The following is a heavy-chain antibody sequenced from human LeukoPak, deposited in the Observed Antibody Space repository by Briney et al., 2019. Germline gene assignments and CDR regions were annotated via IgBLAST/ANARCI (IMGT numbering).Heavy chain of an antibody. CDR3: ARLKGAARQFDY. D-gene: IGHD6-6*01. CDR1: GGSISSSSYY. V-gene: IGHV4-39*01. Sequence: PSETLSLTCTVSGGSISSSSYYWGWIRQPQGKGLEWIGSIYYSGSTYYNPSLKSRVTISVDTSKNQFSLKLSSVTAADTAVYYCARLKGAARQFDYCGQGTLVTVSS. CDR2: IYYSGST. J-gene: IGHJ4*02.